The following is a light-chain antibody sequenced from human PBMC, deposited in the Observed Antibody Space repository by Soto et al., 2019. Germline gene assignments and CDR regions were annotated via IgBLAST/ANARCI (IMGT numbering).Light chain of an antibody. V-gene: IGLV1-40*01. CDR2: GNS. J-gene: IGLJ1*01. CDR1: SSNIGAGYD. CDR3: QSSDSSLSGYV. Sequence: QSVLTQPPSVAGAPGQRVTISCTGSSSNIGAGYDVHWYQQLPGTAPKLLIYGNSNRPSGLPDRFSGSKSGTSASLAITGLQAEDESDYYCQSSDSSLSGYVLGNGTKLTVL.